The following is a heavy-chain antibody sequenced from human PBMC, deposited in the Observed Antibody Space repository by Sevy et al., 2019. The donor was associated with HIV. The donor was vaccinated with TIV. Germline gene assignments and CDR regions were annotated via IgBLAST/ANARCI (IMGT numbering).Heavy chain of an antibody. CDR1: GFNFRNSW. J-gene: IGHJ4*02. V-gene: IGHV3-7*03. CDR3: VRDKEEGASVLDY. Sequence: GGSLRLSCATFGFNFRNSWMAWVRRTPGKGLEFLADIKQDGYETYYVDSVKGRFTISRDNAKNSLHLQMNSLRAEDTAMYFSVRDKEEGASVLDYWGQGTPVTVSS. CDR2: IKQDGYET. D-gene: IGHD1-26*01.